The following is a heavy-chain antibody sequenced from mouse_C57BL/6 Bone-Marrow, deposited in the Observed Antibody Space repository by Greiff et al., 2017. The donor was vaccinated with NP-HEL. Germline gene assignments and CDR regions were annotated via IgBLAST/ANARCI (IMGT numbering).Heavy chain of an antibody. Sequence: EVQLQQSGPELVKPGASVKISCKASGYTFTDYYMNWVKQSHGKSLEWIGDINPNNGGTSYNQKFKGKATLTVDKSSSTAYMEIRSLTSEDAAVYYCARWNGSSYWYFDVWGTGTTVTVSS. CDR1: GYTFTDYY. V-gene: IGHV1-26*01. J-gene: IGHJ1*03. CDR2: INPNNGGT. D-gene: IGHD1-1*01. CDR3: ARWNGSSYWYFDV.